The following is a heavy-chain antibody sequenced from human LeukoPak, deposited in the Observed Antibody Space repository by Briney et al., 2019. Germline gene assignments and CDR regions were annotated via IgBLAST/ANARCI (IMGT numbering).Heavy chain of an antibody. Sequence: GRSLRLSCAASGFTFSSYAMHWVRQAPGKGLEWVAFISYDGSNKYYADSVKGRFTISRDNSKNTLFLQMDTLIPEDTAVYYCARDLSYHYSTDYWGQGTLVTASS. J-gene: IGHJ4*02. CDR2: ISYDGSNK. CDR3: ARDLSYHYSTDY. V-gene: IGHV3-30-3*01. CDR1: GFTFSSYA. D-gene: IGHD3-16*02.